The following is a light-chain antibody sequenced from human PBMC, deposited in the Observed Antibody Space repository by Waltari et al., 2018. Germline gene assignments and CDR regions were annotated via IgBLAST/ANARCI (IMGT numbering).Light chain of an antibody. V-gene: IGLV2-23*02. J-gene: IGLJ3*02. Sequence: SALTQPASVSGSRGQSITISCTGSSSDIGSYNVVSWYQPHPGKAPKLLIYGVNNRPSGVSKRFSGSKSGNTASLTISGLQAEDEADYYCSSYAGSVVFGGGTKLTVL. CDR2: GVN. CDR1: SSDIGSYNV. CDR3: SSYAGSVV.